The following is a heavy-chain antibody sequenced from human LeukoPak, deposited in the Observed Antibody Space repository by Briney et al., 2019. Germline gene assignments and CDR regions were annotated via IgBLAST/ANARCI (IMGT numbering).Heavy chain of an antibody. CDR3: ARGPDSSGYYYNY. CDR2: IYPGDSDT. V-gene: IGHV5-51*01. J-gene: IGHJ4*02. Sequence: GESPKISCKGSGYSFTSYWFGWVRQMPGKGLEWMGIIYPGDSDTRYSPSFQGQVTISADKSISTAYLQWSSLKASDTAMYYCARGPDSSGYYYNYWGQGTLVTVSS. CDR1: GYSFTSYW. D-gene: IGHD3-22*01.